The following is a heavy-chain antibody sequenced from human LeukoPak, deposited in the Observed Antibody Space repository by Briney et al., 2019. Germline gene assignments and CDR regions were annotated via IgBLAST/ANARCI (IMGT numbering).Heavy chain of an antibody. CDR2: IHSTGNP. D-gene: IGHD3-22*01. V-gene: IGHV4-4*07. J-gene: IGHJ6*03. CDR3: ARAPQYYDSSGYYYYYMDV. Sequence: SETLSLTCTISGGSINSHFWSWIRQPAGKGLEWIGRIHSTGNPNYNPSLKSRVTLSVDTSKNQFSLNLSSVTAADTAVYYCARAPQYYDSSGYYYYYMDVWGKGTTVTVSS. CDR1: GGSINSHF.